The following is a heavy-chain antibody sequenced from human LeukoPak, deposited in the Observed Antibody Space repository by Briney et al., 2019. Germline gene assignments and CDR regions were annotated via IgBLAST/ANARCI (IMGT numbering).Heavy chain of an antibody. CDR1: GGSPSGYY. J-gene: IGHJ6*02. CDR2: IYYSGST. CDR3: ARMATGYYYGMDV. V-gene: IGHV4-59*01. D-gene: IGHD5-24*01. Sequence: SETLSLTCAVYGGSPSGYYWSWIRQPPGKGLEWIGYIYYSGSTNYNPSLKSRVTISVDTSKNQFSLKLSSVTAADTAVYYCARMATGYYYGMDVWGQGTTVTVSS.